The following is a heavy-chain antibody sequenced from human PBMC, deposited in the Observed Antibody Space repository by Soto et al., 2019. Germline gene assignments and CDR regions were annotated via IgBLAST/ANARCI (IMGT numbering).Heavy chain of an antibody. CDR1: GGTFRSYA. CDR2: IIPIFGTA. V-gene: IGHV1-69*01. CDR3: ARKDNYDSSGDLYYYYGMDV. D-gene: IGHD3-22*01. Sequence: QVQLVQSGAEVKKPGSSVKVSCKASGGTFRSYAISWVRQAPGQGLEWMGGIIPIFGTANYAQKFQGRVTITADESTSTAYMELSSLRSEDTAVYYCARKDNYDSSGDLYYYYGMDVWGQGTTVTVS. J-gene: IGHJ6*02.